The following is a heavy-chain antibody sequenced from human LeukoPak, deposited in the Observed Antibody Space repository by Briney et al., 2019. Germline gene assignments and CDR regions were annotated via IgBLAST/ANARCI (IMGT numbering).Heavy chain of an antibody. CDR2: ISRGGSTR. Sequence: GGSLRLSCAASGFAFDEYAMHWVRHAPGKGLEWVSYISRGGSTRYYADSVKGRFTISRDNAKNSLYLQMNSLRAEDTAVYYCARVATMVRVPLDALDIWGQGTMVSVSS. CDR3: ARVATMVRVPLDALDI. V-gene: IGHV3-48*03. J-gene: IGHJ3*02. CDR1: GFAFDEYA. D-gene: IGHD3-10*01.